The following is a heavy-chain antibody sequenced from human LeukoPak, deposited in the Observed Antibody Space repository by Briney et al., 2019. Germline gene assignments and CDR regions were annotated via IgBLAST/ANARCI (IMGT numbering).Heavy chain of an antibody. CDR2: INPSGGST. J-gene: IGHJ6*02. CDR3: ARDGSVWDTAMDRSPNPYYYYYGMDV. D-gene: IGHD5-18*01. Sequence: ASVTVSCKASGYTFTSYYMHWVRQAPGQGLEWMGIINPSGGSTSYAQKFQGRVTMTRDTSTSTVYMELSSLRSEDTAVYYCARDGSVWDTAMDRSPNPYYYYYGMDVWGQGTTVTVSS. V-gene: IGHV1-46*01. CDR1: GYTFTSYY.